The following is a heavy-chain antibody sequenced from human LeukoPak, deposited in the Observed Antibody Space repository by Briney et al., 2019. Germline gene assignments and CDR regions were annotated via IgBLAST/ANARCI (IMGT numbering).Heavy chain of an antibody. Sequence: SETLSLTCTVSGSSISSSGYHSGWIRQPPGKGLEWIGSIYYSGSTYYNPSLKSRVTISVDTSKNQFSLKLSSVTAADTALYYSARMAGPGSYAYFDYSGQGTLVTVSS. D-gene: IGHD3-10*01. CDR2: IYYSGST. V-gene: IGHV4-39*01. CDR1: GSSISSSGYH. J-gene: IGHJ4*02. CDR3: ARMAGPGSYAYFDY.